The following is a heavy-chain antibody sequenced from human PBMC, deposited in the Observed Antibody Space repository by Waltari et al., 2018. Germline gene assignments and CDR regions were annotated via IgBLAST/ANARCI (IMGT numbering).Heavy chain of an antibody. D-gene: IGHD2-21*01. V-gene: IGHV1-3*04. CDR3: ARDVGRYSNWFDP. J-gene: IGHJ5*02. Sequence: QVQLLQSGTEVRKPGASVKVSCKASGYIFAAYSLHWVRQAPGQRLEWMGWINTGNGNTHYAQKFQGRVSFTRHTSANIAYMEVNSLRSEDTAVYYCARDVGRYSNWFDPWGQGTLVTVSS. CDR2: INTGNGNT. CDR1: GYIFAAYS.